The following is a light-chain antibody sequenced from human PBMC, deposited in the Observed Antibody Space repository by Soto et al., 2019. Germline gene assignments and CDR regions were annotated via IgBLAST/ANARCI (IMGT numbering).Light chain of an antibody. CDR1: QWVSSN. Sequence: ETVMPQSPAILSVSPGGRATLSCRASQWVSSNLAWYQQKPGQAPRLLIYGASTRAPGTPARFSGSGSGTEFTLTISSLQSEDFAVYHCQQYNNWPQTFGQGTKVDIK. CDR2: GAS. J-gene: IGKJ1*01. CDR3: QQYNNWPQT. V-gene: IGKV3-15*01.